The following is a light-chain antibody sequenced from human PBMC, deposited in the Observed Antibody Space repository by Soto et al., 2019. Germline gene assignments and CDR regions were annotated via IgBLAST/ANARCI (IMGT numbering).Light chain of an antibody. CDR2: DAS. CDR1: QSVSSSY. V-gene: IGKV3-20*01. Sequence: EIVLTQSPGTLSLSPGERATLSCRASQSVSSSYLAWYQQKPGQAPRLLIYDASSRATGIPDRFSGSGSGTDFTLPISRLEPEDFAVYYCRQYGSSLYTFGQGTKLEIK. CDR3: RQYGSSLYT. J-gene: IGKJ2*01.